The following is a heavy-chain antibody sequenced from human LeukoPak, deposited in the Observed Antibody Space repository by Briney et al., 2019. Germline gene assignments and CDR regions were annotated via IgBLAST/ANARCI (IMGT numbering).Heavy chain of an antibody. CDR2: INPNSGGT. CDR1: GYTFTGYY. Sequence: ASVKVSCKASGYTFTGYYMHWVRQAPGQGLEWMGWINPNSGGTNYAQKFQGRVTMTRDTSISTAYMELSRLRSDDTAVYYCARDLESYDFWGGRYYYYYMDVWGKGTTVTVSS. CDR3: ARDLESYDFWGGRYYYYYMDV. J-gene: IGHJ6*03. D-gene: IGHD3-3*01. V-gene: IGHV1-2*02.